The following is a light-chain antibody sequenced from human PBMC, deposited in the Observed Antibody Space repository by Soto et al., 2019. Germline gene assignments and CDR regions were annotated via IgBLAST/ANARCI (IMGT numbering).Light chain of an antibody. CDR1: RSDVGSYNL. CDR2: EGS. V-gene: IGLV2-23*01. CDR3: CSYAGSSTYV. J-gene: IGLJ1*01. Sequence: APTKTAPVSGSPGESHTLSRTGNRSDVGSYNLVSWYQQHPGKAPKLMIYEGSKRPSGVSNRFSGSKSGNTASLTISGLQAEDEADYYCCSYAGSSTYVFGTGTKVTVL.